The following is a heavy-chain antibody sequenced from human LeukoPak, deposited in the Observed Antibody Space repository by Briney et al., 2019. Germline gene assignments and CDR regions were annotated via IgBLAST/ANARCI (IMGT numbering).Heavy chain of an antibody. V-gene: IGHV4-39*01. D-gene: IGHD3-10*01. CDR1: GGSISSNNYN. Sequence: PSETLSLTCTVSGGSISSNNYNWGWIRQPPGKGLEWIGSIYYSGSTFYHPSLKSRVTISIDTSKNQFSLKLSSVTAADTAVYYCASWYYYGSGSPFFDHWGQGTLVTVSS. CDR2: IYYSGST. CDR3: ASWYYYGSGSPFFDH. J-gene: IGHJ4*02.